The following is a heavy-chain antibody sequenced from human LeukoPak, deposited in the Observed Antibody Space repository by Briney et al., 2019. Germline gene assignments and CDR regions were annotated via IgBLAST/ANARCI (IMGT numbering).Heavy chain of an antibody. CDR3: VNSPNWFDP. Sequence: LPGGSLRLSCAASGFTFDDYGMSWARQAPGKGLEWISGVNWNGGSTGYADSVKGRFTISRDNAKNSLYLQMNSLRAEDTALYYCVNSPNWFDPWGQGTLVTVSS. J-gene: IGHJ5*02. CDR2: VNWNGGST. V-gene: IGHV3-20*04. CDR1: GFTFDDYG.